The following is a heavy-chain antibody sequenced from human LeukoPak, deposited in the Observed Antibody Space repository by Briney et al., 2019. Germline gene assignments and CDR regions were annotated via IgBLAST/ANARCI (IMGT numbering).Heavy chain of an antibody. D-gene: IGHD2-15*01. J-gene: IGHJ4*02. CDR2: IYYSGST. Sequence: TSETLSLTCTVSGGSISSSTYYWGWIRQPPGKGLEWIGTIYYSGSTNYNPSLKSRVTISVDTSKNHFSLKLTSVTAADTAVYYCARDMGSAGGFDYWGQGTLVTVSS. CDR3: ARDMGSAGGFDY. CDR1: GGSISSSTYY. V-gene: IGHV4-39*07.